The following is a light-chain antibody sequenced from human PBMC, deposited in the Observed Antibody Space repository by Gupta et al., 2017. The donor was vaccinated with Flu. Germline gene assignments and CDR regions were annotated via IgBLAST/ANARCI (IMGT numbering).Light chain of an antibody. V-gene: IGKV3-20*01. CDR1: QSVRGDY. J-gene: IGKJ1*01. CDR2: DAS. CDR3: QQYCSSQWT. Sequence: EIVLTQSPGTLSLSPGERPTLSCRASQSVRGDYLAWYQLKPGQAPRLLIYDASTTASGIPHRFSGSVSGTDFTLTISRLEPEDFAVYYCQQYCSSQWTFGQGTKVEIK.